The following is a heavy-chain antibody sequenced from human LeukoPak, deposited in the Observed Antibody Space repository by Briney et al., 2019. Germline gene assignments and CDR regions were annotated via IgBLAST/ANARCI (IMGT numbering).Heavy chain of an antibody. CDR3: ARTNTYWDV. CDR1: GFTFRSYT. Sequence: GGSLRLSREASGFTFRSYTMNWVRQAPGKGLEWVASITSSSSYIYYADSMKGRFTISRDDAKNSLYLQMNSLRAEDTAVYYCARTNTYWDVWGKGTTVTVSS. CDR2: ITSSSSYI. D-gene: IGHD2-15*01. J-gene: IGHJ6*04. V-gene: IGHV3-21*01.